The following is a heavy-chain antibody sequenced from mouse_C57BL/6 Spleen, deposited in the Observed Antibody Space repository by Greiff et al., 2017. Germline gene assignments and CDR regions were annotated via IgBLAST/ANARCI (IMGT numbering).Heavy chain of an antibody. Sequence: QVQLKQSGAELVRPGASVKLSCKASGYTFTDYYINWVKQRPGQGLEWIARIYPGSGNTYYNEKFKGKATLTAEKSSSTAYMQLSSLTSEDSAVYFCARSYYYGSSYPHAMDYWGQGTSVTVSS. J-gene: IGHJ4*01. CDR3: ARSYYYGSSYPHAMDY. CDR2: IYPGSGNT. D-gene: IGHD1-1*01. CDR1: GYTFTDYY. V-gene: IGHV1-76*01.